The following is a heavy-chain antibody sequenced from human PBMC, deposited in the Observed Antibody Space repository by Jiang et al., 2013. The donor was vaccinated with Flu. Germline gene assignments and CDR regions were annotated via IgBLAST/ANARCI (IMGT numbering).Heavy chain of an antibody. J-gene: IGHJ4*02. V-gene: IGHV2-70*11. CDR3: ARATVAGTPFIDY. CDR1: GFSLSTSGMC. D-gene: IGHD6-19*01. Sequence: PTQTLTLTCTFSGFSLSTSGMCVSWIRQPPGKALEWLARIDWDDDKYYRHISEVPRLTISKDTSKNQVVLTMTNMDPVDTATYYCARATVAGTPFIDYWGQGTLVTVSS. CDR2: IDWDDDK.